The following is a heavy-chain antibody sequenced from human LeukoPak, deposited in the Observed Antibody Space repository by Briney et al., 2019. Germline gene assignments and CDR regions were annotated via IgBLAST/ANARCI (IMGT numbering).Heavy chain of an antibody. V-gene: IGHV3-30*04. CDR3: ARLGIYGGNSYGSF. Sequence: GGSLRLSCAASGFTFSSYAMHWVRQAPGKGLEWVAVISYDGSNKYYADSVKGRFTISRDNSKNTLYLQMNSLRAEDTAVYYCARLGIYGGNSYGSFWGQGTLVTVSS. D-gene: IGHD5-18*01. J-gene: IGHJ4*02. CDR1: GFTFSSYA. CDR2: ISYDGSNK.